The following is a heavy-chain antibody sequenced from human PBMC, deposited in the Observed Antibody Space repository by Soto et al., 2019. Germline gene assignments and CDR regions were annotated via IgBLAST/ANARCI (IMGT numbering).Heavy chain of an antibody. V-gene: IGHV4-61*01. CDR2: IYYSGST. D-gene: IGHD6-6*01. CDR3: ARDPGPSSSSGDWFDP. Sequence: SETLSLTCTVSGGSVSGGSYYWSWIRQPPGKGLEWIGYIYYSGSTNYNPSLKSRVTISVDTSKNQFSLNLSSVTAADTAVYYCARDPGPSSSSGDWFDPWGQGTLVTAPQ. CDR1: GGSVSGGSYY. J-gene: IGHJ5*02.